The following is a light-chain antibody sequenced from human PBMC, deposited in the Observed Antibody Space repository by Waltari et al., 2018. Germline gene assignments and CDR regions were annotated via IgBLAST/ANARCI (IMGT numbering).Light chain of an antibody. CDR1: QSIANY. V-gene: IGKV1-39*01. Sequence: DIQMTQSPSSLSAYVGDRVTITCRASQSIANYLNWYQQRPGRAPKLLIFSASSLQSGVPSRCSGSGSGTDFSLTSSGLQPEDFATYYCQQSFTPPPYTFGQGTKLESK. CDR3: QQSFTPPPYT. J-gene: IGKJ2*01. CDR2: SAS.